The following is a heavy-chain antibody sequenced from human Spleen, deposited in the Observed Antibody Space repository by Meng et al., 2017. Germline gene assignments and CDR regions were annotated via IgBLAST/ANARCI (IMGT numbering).Heavy chain of an antibody. V-gene: IGHV4-4*02. CDR3: TRNEYYCLSY. D-gene: IGHD3-16*01. Sequence: QVQLQESGPGLVKPSGTLSLTCAVSGGSISSDNWWSWVRQSPGKGLEWIGEIYRSGSTRYNPSLKSRITISVDKPKNQFSLTLTSVTAADTAVYYCTRNEYYCLSYWGQGTLVTVSS. CDR1: GGSISSDNW. J-gene: IGHJ4*02. CDR2: IYRSGST.